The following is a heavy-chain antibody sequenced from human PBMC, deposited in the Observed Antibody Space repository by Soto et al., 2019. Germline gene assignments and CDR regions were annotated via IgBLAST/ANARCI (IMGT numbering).Heavy chain of an antibody. CDR1: GGAIGGYY. V-gene: IGHV4-59*12. CDR2: VSYSGST. D-gene: IGHD5-12*01. J-gene: IGHJ4*02. Sequence: SETLSLTCSLSGGAIGGYYWSWIRQPPGKALEWIGYVSYSGSTDYHPSLKSRVSISIDTSKNHFSLNLSSVTAADMAVYYCAREGSYSAYNFAHGIQLWSFDFWGQGALVTVSS. CDR3: AREGSYSAYNFAHGIQLWSFDF.